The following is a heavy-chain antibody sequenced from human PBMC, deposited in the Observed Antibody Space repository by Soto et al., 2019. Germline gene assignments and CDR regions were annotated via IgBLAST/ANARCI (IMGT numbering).Heavy chain of an antibody. CDR1: GYTFTSYG. V-gene: IGHV1-18*01. CDR3: ARDRITGTEHYYYYYGMDV. D-gene: IGHD1-20*01. Sequence: ASVKVSCEASGYTFTSYGMSWVRQAPGQGLEWMGWISAYNGNTNYAQKLQGRVTMTTDTSTSTAYMELRSLRSDDTAVYYCARDRITGTEHYYYYYGMDVWGQGTTVTVSS. CDR2: ISAYNGNT. J-gene: IGHJ6*02.